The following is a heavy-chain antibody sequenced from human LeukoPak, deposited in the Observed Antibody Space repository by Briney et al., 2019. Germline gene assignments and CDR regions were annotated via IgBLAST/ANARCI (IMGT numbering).Heavy chain of an antibody. V-gene: IGHV4-59*08. D-gene: IGHD6-19*01. J-gene: IGHJ4*02. CDR2: VYYSENT. CDR1: RASISGYY. Sequence: SETLSLTCSVSRASISGYYWSWNGQPPGKELEWIGYVYYSENTKYNPSLESRVTISLDTSNNQFSLRLNSVTTADTAVYFCTRRVAMTGSPKAYFDYWGQGILVTVSS. CDR3: TRRVAMTGSPKAYFDY.